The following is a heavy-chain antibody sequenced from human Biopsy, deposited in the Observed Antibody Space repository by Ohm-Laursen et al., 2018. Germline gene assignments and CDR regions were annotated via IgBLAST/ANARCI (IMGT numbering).Heavy chain of an antibody. V-gene: IGHV3-30*03. CDR2: ISFDGSDQ. CDR3: VREMSHESTIRDSFDL. CDR1: RFTFSTYG. D-gene: IGHD5/OR15-5a*01. J-gene: IGHJ3*01. Sequence: SLRLSCAASRFTFSTYGMHWVRQAPGKGLAWVAVISFDGSDQKYADSVKGRFTISRDNSKNTLYLQMNSLRAEDTAVFYCVREMSHESTIRDSFDLWGQGTMVTVSS.